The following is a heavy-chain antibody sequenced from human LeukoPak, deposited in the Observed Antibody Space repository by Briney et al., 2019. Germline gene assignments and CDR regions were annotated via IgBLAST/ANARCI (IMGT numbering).Heavy chain of an antibody. V-gene: IGHV3-23*01. CDR2: ISGSGGST. CDR1: GFTFSSYA. CDR3: AKDVRSPPPLGYFDY. J-gene: IGHJ4*02. D-gene: IGHD6-6*01. Sequence: PGGSLRPSCAASGFTFSSYAMSWVRQAPGKGLEWVSAISGSGGSTYYADSVKGRFTISRDNSKNTLYLQMNSLRAEDTAVYYCAKDVRSPPPLGYFDYWGQGTLVTVSS.